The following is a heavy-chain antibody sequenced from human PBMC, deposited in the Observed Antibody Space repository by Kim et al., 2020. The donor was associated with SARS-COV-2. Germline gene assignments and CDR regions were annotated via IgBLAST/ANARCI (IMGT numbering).Heavy chain of an antibody. D-gene: IGHD3-22*01. Sequence: SETLSLTCTVSGGSISSYYWSWIRQPAGKGLEWIGRIYTSGSTNYNPSLKSRVTMSVDTSKNQFSLKLSSVTAADTAVYYCARGSYYYDSSGYSGFDYWGQGTLVTVSS. J-gene: IGHJ4*02. V-gene: IGHV4-4*07. CDR3: ARGSYYYDSSGYSGFDY. CDR2: IYTSGST. CDR1: GGSISSYY.